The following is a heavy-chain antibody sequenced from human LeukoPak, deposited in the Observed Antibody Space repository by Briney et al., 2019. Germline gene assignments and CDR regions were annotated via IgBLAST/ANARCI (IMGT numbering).Heavy chain of an antibody. J-gene: IGHJ5*02. D-gene: IGHD5-24*01. Sequence: PSETLSLTCAVYGGPFSGYYWSWIRQPPGKGLEWIGEINNSGSTNYNPSLKSRVTISVDTSKNQFSLKLSSVAAADTAVYYCARGRWYGPNLFDPWGQGTLVTVSS. CDR2: INNSGST. CDR3: ARGRWYGPNLFDP. V-gene: IGHV4-34*01. CDR1: GGPFSGYY.